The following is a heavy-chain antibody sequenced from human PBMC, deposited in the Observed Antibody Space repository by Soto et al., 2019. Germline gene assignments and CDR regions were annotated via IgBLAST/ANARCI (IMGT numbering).Heavy chain of an antibody. D-gene: IGHD3-10*01. CDR2: IWYDGSNK. Sequence: QVQLVESGGGVVQPGRSLRLSCAASGFTFSSYGMHWVRQAPGKGLEWVAVIWYDGSNKYYADSVKGRFTISRDNSKNTLYLQMNSLRAEETAVYYCARELSLSLSYYYYYGMDVWGQGTTVTVSS. CDR3: ARELSLSLSYYYYYGMDV. J-gene: IGHJ6*02. V-gene: IGHV3-33*01. CDR1: GFTFSSYG.